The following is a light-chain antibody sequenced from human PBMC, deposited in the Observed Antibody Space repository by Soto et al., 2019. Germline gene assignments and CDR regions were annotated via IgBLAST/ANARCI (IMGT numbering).Light chain of an antibody. J-gene: IGKJ1*01. CDR3: HQYDNWPQT. CDR1: QSVSSN. CDR2: GVA. Sequence: EIVMTQSPATLSVSPGERATLSCRASQSVSSNLAWYQQTPGQAPRLLIFGVATRATGISARFSGSGSGTEFTLIISSLHSEDIAVYYCHQYDNWPQTFGQGTKVEIK. V-gene: IGKV3-15*01.